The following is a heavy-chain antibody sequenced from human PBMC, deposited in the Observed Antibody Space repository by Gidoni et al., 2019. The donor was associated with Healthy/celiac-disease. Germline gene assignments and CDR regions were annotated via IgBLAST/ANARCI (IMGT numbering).Heavy chain of an antibody. D-gene: IGHD5-12*01. V-gene: IGHV3-23*01. CDR1: GFNFSSYA. CDR3: AKEAAPPSGYDRRPWRD. Sequence: EVQLLESGGGLVQPGGSLRLSCAASGFNFSSYAMSWVRQAPGKGLEWVSAISGCGGSIYYADSVKGRFTISRDNSKNTLYLQMNSLRAEDTAVYYCAKEAAPPSGYDRRPWRDWGQGTLVTVSS. CDR2: ISGCGGSI. J-gene: IGHJ4*02.